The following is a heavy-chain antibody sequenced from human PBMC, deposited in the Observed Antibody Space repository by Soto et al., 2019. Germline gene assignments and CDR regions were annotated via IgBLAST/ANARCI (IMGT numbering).Heavy chain of an antibody. J-gene: IGHJ4*02. CDR2: IYYSGST. CDR1: GGSISSGDYY. CDR3: ATLNGIGQRRDY. Sequence: QVQLQESGPELVKPSQTLSLTCTVSGGSISSGDYYWSWIRQPPVKGLEWLGYIYYSGSTYYNPSLKSRVTISVDTSKNHFSLNLSSVTAADTAVYYCATLNGIGQRRDYWGQGTLVTVSS. D-gene: IGHD6-25*01. V-gene: IGHV4-30-4*01.